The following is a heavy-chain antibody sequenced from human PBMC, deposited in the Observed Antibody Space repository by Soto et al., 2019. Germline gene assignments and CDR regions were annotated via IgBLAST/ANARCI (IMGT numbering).Heavy chain of an antibody. CDR1: GGTFSSYA. D-gene: IGHD2-21*02. CDR2: IIPIFGTA. V-gene: IGHV1-69*13. Sequence: ASVKVSCKASGGTFSSYAISWVRQAPGQGLEWMGGIIPIFGTANYAQKFQGRVTITADESTSTAYMELSSLRSEDTAVYYCARGGPFTVVTPEWYFDLWGRGTLVTVSS. J-gene: IGHJ2*01. CDR3: ARGGPFTVVTPEWYFDL.